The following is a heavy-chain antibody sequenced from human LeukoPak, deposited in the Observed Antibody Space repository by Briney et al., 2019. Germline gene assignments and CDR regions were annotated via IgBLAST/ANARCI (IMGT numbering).Heavy chain of an antibody. J-gene: IGHJ4*02. D-gene: IGHD3-9*01. Sequence: SETLSLTCTVSGGSISSTYWWSWVRQPPGKGLEWIGYIYYSGSTNYNPSLKSRVTISVDTSKNQFSLKLSSVTAADTAVYYCARHVRYFDLHLGGVENYFDYWGQGTLVTVSS. CDR2: IYYSGST. CDR3: ARHVRYFDLHLGGVENYFDY. V-gene: IGHV4-59*08. CDR1: GGSISSTYW.